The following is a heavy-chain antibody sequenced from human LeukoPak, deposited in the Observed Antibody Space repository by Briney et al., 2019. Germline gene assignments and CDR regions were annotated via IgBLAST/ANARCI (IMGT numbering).Heavy chain of an antibody. CDR1: GFTFSSYG. CDR3: AKDPHYDSSGYISD. V-gene: IGHV3-30*18. J-gene: IGHJ4*02. Sequence: GGSLRLSCAASGFTFSSYGMHWVRQAPGKGLEWVAVISYDGSSKYYADSVKGRFTISRDNSKNTLYLQMNSLRAEDTAVYYCAKDPHYDSSGYISDWGQGTLVTVSS. CDR2: ISYDGSSK. D-gene: IGHD3-22*01.